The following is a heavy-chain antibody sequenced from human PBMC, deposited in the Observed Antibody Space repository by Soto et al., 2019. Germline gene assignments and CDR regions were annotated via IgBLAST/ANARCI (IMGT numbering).Heavy chain of an antibody. J-gene: IGHJ5*02. V-gene: IGHV3-33*01. Sequence: QVQLVESGGGVVQPGRSLRLSCAASGCTFSSYGMHWVRQAPGKGLEWVAVIWYDGSNKYYADSVKGRFTISRDNSKNTLYLQMNSLRAEDTAVYYCARDVKDLVGAGWFDPWGQGTLVTVSS. CDR3: ARDVKDLVGAGWFDP. CDR1: GCTFSSYG. CDR2: IWYDGSNK. D-gene: IGHD2-15*01.